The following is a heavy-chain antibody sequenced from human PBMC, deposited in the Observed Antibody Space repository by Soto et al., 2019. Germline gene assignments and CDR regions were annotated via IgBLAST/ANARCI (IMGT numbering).Heavy chain of an antibody. Sequence: SETLSLTCTVSGDSISSGDFYWSWIRQPPGRGLEWIGYIYYSGGTYFDPSLENRVTISIDTAKNQFTLKLRSVTASDTAVYYCARKVYYDSTGYYGLDVWGQGKMVTVSS. D-gene: IGHD3-22*01. V-gene: IGHV4-30-4*01. CDR1: GDSISSGDFY. CDR2: IYYSGGT. CDR3: ARKVYYDSTGYYGLDV. J-gene: IGHJ3*01.